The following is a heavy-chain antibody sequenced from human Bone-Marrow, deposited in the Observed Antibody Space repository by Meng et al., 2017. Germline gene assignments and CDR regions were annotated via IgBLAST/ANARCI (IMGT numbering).Heavy chain of an antibody. V-gene: IGHV3-11*04. CDR2: ISGSGGHI. CDR1: GFSLSDHY. CDR3: ARETGIAAAYWFDP. Sequence: GESLKISCAASGFSLSDHYMNWIRQAPGKGLEWISYISGSGGHINHADSAKGRFTISRDNAKNSLYLEMTSLRAEDSAVYYCARETGIAAAYWFDPWGQGTLVTVSS. J-gene: IGHJ5*02. D-gene: IGHD6-13*01.